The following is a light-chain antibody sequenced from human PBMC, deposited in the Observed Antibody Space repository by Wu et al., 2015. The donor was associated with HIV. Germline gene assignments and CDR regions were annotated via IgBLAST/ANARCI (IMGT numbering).Light chain of an antibody. V-gene: IGKV3-20*01. CDR1: QSVSSSY. J-gene: IGKJ4*01. CDR3: QQYGSSPT. Sequence: EIVLTQSPATLSLSPGERATLSCRASQSVSSSYLAWYQQKPGQAPRLLIYGASSRATGIPGRFSGSGSGTDFTLTISRLEPEDFAVYYCQQYGSSPTFGGGTKVEIK. CDR2: GAS.